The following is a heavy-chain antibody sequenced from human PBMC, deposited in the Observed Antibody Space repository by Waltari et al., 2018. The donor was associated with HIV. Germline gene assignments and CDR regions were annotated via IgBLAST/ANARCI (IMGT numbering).Heavy chain of an antibody. D-gene: IGHD3-9*01. J-gene: IGHJ4*02. CDR3: ARLTREGYNVGFDL. Sequence: QVQLVESGGGVVQPGKSLRLSCAASGFSFSNFGMHWVRQAPGKGLEWVALIWFDGSKQFYKDSVKGRFSVSRDNVKNTLYLQMNSLRADDTGLYYCARLTREGYNVGFDLWGQGALVTVSS. CDR1: GFSFSNFG. CDR2: IWFDGSKQ. V-gene: IGHV3-33*01.